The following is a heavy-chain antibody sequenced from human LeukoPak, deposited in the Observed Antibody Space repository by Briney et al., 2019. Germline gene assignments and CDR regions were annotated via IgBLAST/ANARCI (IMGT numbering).Heavy chain of an antibody. J-gene: IGHJ4*02. Sequence: SETLSLTCTVSGGSISSSGYYWGWIRQPPGKGLEWIANIYYSGSTYYNPSLKSRVTISIDTSKNQFSLKLSSVTAADTAVYYCARLRGYYGSGFAYYFDYWGQGTLVTVSS. D-gene: IGHD3-10*01. CDR3: ARLRGYYGSGFAYYFDY. CDR1: GGSISSSGYY. V-gene: IGHV4-39*07. CDR2: IYYSGST.